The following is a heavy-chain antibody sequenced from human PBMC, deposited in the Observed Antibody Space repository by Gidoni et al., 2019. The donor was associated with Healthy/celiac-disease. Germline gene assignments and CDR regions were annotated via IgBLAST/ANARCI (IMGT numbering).Heavy chain of an antibody. CDR1: GFTFRSYG. CDR2: ISYDGSNK. J-gene: IGHJ4*02. D-gene: IGHD6-13*01. V-gene: IGHV3-30*18. CDR3: AKGFHGKAAAGIQGRNDY. Sequence: QVQLVESGGGVVQPGRSLRLSCAASGFTFRSYGMHWVRQAPGKGLEWVAVISYDGSNKYYADSVKGRFTISRDNSKNTLYLQMNSLRAEDTAVYYCAKGFHGKAAAGIQGRNDYWGQGTLVTVSS.